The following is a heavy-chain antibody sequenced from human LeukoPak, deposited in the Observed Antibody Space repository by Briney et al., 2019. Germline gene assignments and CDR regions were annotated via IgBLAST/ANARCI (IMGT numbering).Heavy chain of an antibody. CDR1: GYSFTSYW. CDR3: ATAYSSSWYVPGY. D-gene: IGHD6-13*01. Sequence: GKSLKISCKGSGYSFTSYWIGWVRQMPGKGLEWMGIIYPGDSDTRYSPSFQGQVTISADKSISTAYLQWSSLKASDTAMYYCATAYSSSWYVPGYWGQGTLVTVSS. V-gene: IGHV5-51*01. J-gene: IGHJ4*02. CDR2: IYPGDSDT.